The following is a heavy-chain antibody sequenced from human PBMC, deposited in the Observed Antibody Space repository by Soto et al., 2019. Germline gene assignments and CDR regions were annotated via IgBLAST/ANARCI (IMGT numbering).Heavy chain of an antibody. CDR2: IDWDDGK. CDR3: ARYRYSGSYQPFDS. CDR1: GFSLTTSGMR. V-gene: IGHV2-70*04. D-gene: IGHD1-26*01. J-gene: IGHJ4*02. Sequence: SGPTLVNPTQTLTLTCTFSGFSLTTSGMRVSWIRQPPGKALEWLARIDWDDGKFYSSSLKTRLSISKDTSKNQVVLTMTNMDPVDTATFYCARYRYSGSYQPFDSWGRGTLVTVSS.